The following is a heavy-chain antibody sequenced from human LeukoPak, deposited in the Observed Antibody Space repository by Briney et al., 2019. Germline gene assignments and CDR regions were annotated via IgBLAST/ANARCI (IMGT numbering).Heavy chain of an antibody. Sequence: SETLSLTCTVSGGSITYGSYYWSWIRQAAGKGLEWIGRTHKSGTTHYNPSLRSRVILSLDMSKNQFSLQLSSVTAAATAVYYCARASWNYLERWGQGSLVTVSS. J-gene: IGHJ4*02. CDR2: THKSGTT. V-gene: IGHV4-61*02. D-gene: IGHD1-7*01. CDR3: ARASWNYLER. CDR1: GGSITYGSYY.